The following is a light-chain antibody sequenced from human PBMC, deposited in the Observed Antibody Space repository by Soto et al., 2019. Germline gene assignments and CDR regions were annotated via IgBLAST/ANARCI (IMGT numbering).Light chain of an antibody. J-gene: IGLJ3*02. CDR3: ASWDDSLNGLV. CDR1: SSNIGSNT. V-gene: IGLV1-44*01. Sequence: QSVLTQPPSASGTPGPRVTISCSGSSSNIGSNTVNWYQQLPGTAPKLRIYSNNQRPSGVPDRFSGSKSGTSASLAISGLQSEDEADYYCASWDDSLNGLVLGGGTKLTVL. CDR2: SNN.